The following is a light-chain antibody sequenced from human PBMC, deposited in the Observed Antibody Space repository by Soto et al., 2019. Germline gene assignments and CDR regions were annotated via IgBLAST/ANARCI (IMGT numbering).Light chain of an antibody. V-gene: IGLV2-11*01. CDR1: SSDVGGYKY. Sequence: QSALTQPRSVSGSPGQSVTISCTGTSSDVGGYKYVSWYQQHPGKAPKLMIYDVTKRPSGVPDRFSGSKSDNTASLIISGLQAEDEADYYCCSYAGSYTGVFGEGTKLTVL. J-gene: IGLJ2*01. CDR2: DVT. CDR3: CSYAGSYTGV.